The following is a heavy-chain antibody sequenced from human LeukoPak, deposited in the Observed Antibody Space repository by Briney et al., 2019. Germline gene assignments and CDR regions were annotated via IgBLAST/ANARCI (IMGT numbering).Heavy chain of an antibody. CDR2: VSGSGHST. V-gene: IGHV3-23*01. Sequence: GGSLRLSCAASGFTFSIYAMSWVRQAPGKGLEWVSTVSGSGHSTFYADSVKGRFTISRDNSKNTLYLQMNSLRAEDTAVYYCASGYRGGYWGQGTLVTVSS. CDR3: ASGYRGGY. D-gene: IGHD6-25*01. J-gene: IGHJ4*02. CDR1: GFTFSIYA.